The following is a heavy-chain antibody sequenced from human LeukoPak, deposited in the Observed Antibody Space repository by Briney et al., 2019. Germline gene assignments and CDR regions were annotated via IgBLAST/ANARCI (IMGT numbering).Heavy chain of an antibody. V-gene: IGHV1-2*02. CDR3: ARILGTTDPFDY. D-gene: IGHD1-1*01. Sequence: ASVKVSCKTSGYSFTGYYIHWVRQAPGQGLEWMGWINPSSGGTNYAQKFLGRATMTRDTSVTTAYMELGSLRSDDTAIYYCARILGTTDPFDYWGQGTLVTASS. CDR1: GYSFTGYY. CDR2: INPSSGGT. J-gene: IGHJ4*02.